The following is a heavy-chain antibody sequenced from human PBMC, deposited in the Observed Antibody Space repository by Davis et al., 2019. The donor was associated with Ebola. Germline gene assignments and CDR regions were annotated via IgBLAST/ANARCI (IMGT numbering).Heavy chain of an antibody. Sequence: PSETLSLTCAVYGGSFSGYYWSWIRQPPGKGLEWIGEINHSGSTNYNPSLKSRVTISVDTSKNQFSLKLSSVTAADTAVYYCARSHTIFGVGEVDDYWGQGTLVTVSS. D-gene: IGHD3-3*01. V-gene: IGHV4-34*01. CDR3: ARSHTIFGVGEVDDY. J-gene: IGHJ4*02. CDR2: INHSGST. CDR1: GGSFSGYY.